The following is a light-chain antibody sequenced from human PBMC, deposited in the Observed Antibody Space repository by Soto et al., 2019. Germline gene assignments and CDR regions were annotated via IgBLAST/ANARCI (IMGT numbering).Light chain of an antibody. CDR1: SSDVGEYNS. J-gene: IGLJ1*01. CDR2: DVN. Sequence: QSALTQPASVSGSPGQSITISCTGTSSDVGEYNSVAWYQQYPGKAPKLIIYDVNNRPSGVSNRFSGSKSGNTASLTISGLQAEDEADYHCISYKTSGTYVFGTGTKLTVL. V-gene: IGLV2-14*01. CDR3: ISYKTSGTYV.